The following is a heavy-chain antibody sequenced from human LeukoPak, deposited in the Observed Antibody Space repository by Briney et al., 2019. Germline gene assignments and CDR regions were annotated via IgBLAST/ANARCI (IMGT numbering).Heavy chain of an antibody. CDR2: IKQDGSEK. Sequence: GGSLRLSCAASGFTFSSYWMSWVRQAPGKGLEWVANIKQDGSEKYYVDSVKGRFTISRDNAKNSLYLQMNSLRAEDTAVYYCAKDGDWNSNYYYYYMDVWGKGTTVTVSS. J-gene: IGHJ6*03. V-gene: IGHV3-7*01. D-gene: IGHD2-21*02. CDR3: AKDGDWNSNYYYYYMDV. CDR1: GFTFSSYW.